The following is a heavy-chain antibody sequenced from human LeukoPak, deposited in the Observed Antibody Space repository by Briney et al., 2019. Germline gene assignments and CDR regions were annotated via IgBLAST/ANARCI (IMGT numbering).Heavy chain of an antibody. V-gene: IGHV3-21*01. CDR3: ARAPNYYGSGSYNYYYYYMDV. CDR2: ISSSRSYI. CDR1: GFTFSSYW. J-gene: IGHJ6*03. D-gene: IGHD3-10*01. Sequence: GGSLRLSCAASGFTFSSYWMHWVRQAPGKGLEWVSFISSSRSYIHYADSVKGRFTISRDNAKNSLYLQMNSLRAEDTAVYYCARAPNYYGSGSYNYYYYYMDVWGKGTTVTVSS.